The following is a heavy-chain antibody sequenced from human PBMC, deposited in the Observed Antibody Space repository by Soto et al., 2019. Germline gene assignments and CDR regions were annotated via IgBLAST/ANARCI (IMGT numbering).Heavy chain of an antibody. J-gene: IGHJ4*02. CDR2: IKQDGSDI. Sequence: VQLVESGGGFVQPGGSLRLTCAASGFSLRGYSMSWVRQARGKGPEWVANIKQDGSDINYVDSVRGRFSISRDNAKNSLFMQSNSVSAEDTGVYSWGGGGGNFDQWGQGTLVTVSS. D-gene: IGHD3-16*01. V-gene: IGHV3-7*04. CDR3: GGGGGNFDQ. CDR1: GFSLRGYS.